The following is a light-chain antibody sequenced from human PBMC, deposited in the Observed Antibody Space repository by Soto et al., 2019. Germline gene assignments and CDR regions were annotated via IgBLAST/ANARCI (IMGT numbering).Light chain of an antibody. Sequence: DIPLTQSPSFLSASVGDRVTITCRASQAISSYLAWYQQKAGKAPKLLIYAATTLQSGVPSRFSGSGSGAEFTLTISSLQPEDFATYYCQQLNSYPRTFGPGTKVDIK. CDR2: AAT. CDR3: QQLNSYPRT. J-gene: IGKJ3*01. CDR1: QAISSY. V-gene: IGKV1-9*01.